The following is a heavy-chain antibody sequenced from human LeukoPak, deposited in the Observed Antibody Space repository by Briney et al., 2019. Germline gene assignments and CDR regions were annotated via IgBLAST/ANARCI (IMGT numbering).Heavy chain of an antibody. CDR1: GGSISSGGYS. CDR3: ARTTPLIYFDY. J-gene: IGHJ4*02. Sequence: SQTLSLTCTVSGGSISSGGYSWSWIRQHPGKGLEWIGYIYYSGSTYYNPSLKSRVTISVDTSKNQFSLKLSSVTAADTAVYYCARTTPLIYFDYWGQGTLVTVSS. CDR2: IYYSGST. V-gene: IGHV4-31*03. D-gene: IGHD1-1*01.